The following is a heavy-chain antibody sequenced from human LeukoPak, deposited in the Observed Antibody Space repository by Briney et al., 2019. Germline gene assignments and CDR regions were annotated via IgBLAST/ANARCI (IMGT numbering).Heavy chain of an antibody. J-gene: IGHJ5*02. Sequence: GGSLRLSCAVSGFTFSSYAMHWVRQAPGKGLEWVAVISYDGSNKYYADSVKGRFSISRDNSKNTLYLQMNSLRAEDTAVYYCARGYCSSTSCSPPSPWGQGTLVTVSS. CDR3: ARGYCSSTSCSPPSP. CDR1: GFTFSSYA. V-gene: IGHV3-30-3*01. CDR2: ISYDGSNK. D-gene: IGHD2-2*01.